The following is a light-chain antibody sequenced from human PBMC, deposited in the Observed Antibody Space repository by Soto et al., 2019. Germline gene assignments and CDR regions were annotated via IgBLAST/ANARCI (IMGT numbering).Light chain of an antibody. Sequence: EIVLTQSPATLSLSPVERATLSCGASQSVRSSYLAWYQQKPGLAPRLLIYDASSRAIGIPDRFSGSGSGTDFTLTISRLEPEDFAVYYCQQYGSSPSTFGQGTRLEIK. V-gene: IGKV3D-20*01. CDR3: QQYGSSPST. J-gene: IGKJ5*01. CDR1: QSVRSSY. CDR2: DAS.